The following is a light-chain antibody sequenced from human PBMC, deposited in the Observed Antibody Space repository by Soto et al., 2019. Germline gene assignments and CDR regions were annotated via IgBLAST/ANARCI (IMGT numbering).Light chain of an antibody. CDR2: ATS. CDR3: QQYGTSWT. V-gene: IGKV3-20*01. J-gene: IGKJ1*01. CDR1: QSVSIRH. Sequence: IVLTQSPGTLSLSPGEGATLSCRTSQSVSIRHLAWYQQRPGQAPRLLIYATSDRATGTPDRFSGSGSGTDFTLTITSLEPEDFAVYYRQQYGTSWTFGQGTKVEI.